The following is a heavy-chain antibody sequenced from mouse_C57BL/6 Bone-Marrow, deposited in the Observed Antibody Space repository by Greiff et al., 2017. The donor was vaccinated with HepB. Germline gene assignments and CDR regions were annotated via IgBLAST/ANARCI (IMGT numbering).Heavy chain of an antibody. CDR3: ARYYYGSSYEYFDV. J-gene: IGHJ1*03. CDR1: GFTFSDYG. D-gene: IGHD1-1*01. CDR2: ISSGSSTT. Sequence: EVQGVESGGGLVKPGGSLKLSCAASGFTFSDYGMHWVRQAPEKGLEWFAYISSGSSTTYYADTVKGRFTISRDNAKTTLFLQMTSLRSEDTAMYYCARYYYGSSYEYFDVWGTGTTVTVSS. V-gene: IGHV5-17*01.